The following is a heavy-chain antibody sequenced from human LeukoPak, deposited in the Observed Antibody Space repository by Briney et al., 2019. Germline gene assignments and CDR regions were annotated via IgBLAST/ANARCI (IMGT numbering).Heavy chain of an antibody. CDR3: ARDLDISGYYYYAFDL. V-gene: IGHV3-21*01. J-gene: IGHJ3*01. Sequence: GGSLRLSCAASGFTFSSYSMNWVRQAPGKGLEWVSSVSNARSFIFYADSVKGRFTISRDNAKNSLALLMNGLRAEDTAVYFCARDLDISGYYYYAFDLWGQGTMVTASS. CDR2: VSNARSFI. CDR1: GFTFSSYS. D-gene: IGHD3-22*01.